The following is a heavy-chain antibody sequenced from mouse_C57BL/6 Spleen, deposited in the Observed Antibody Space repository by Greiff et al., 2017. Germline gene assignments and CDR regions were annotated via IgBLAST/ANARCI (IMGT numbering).Heavy chain of an antibody. J-gene: IGHJ4*01. V-gene: IGHV1-80*01. Sequence: VQLQQSGAELVKPGASVKISCKASGYAFSSYWMNWVKQRPGKGLEWIGQIYPGDGDTNYNGKFKGKATLTADKSSSTAYMQLSSLTSEDSAVYFCARGFYDGDYAMDYWGQGTSVTVSS. CDR1: GYAFSSYW. CDR3: ARGFYDGDYAMDY. D-gene: IGHD2-12*01. CDR2: IYPGDGDT.